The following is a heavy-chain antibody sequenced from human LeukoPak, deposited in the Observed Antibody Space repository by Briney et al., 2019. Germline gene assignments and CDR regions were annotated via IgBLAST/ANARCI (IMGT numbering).Heavy chain of an antibody. CDR1: SGSIRSGSYY. D-gene: IGHD6-19*01. V-gene: IGHV4-61*02. CDR2: IYTSGST. CDR3: AKDREIAVAGYRWVAYFDY. J-gene: IGHJ4*02. Sequence: PSETLSLTCTVSSGSIRSGSYYWSWIRQPAGKGLGWNGRIYTSGSTNYNPSLKSRVTISVDTSKNQFSLKLSSVTAADTAVYYCAKDREIAVAGYRWVAYFDYWGQGTLVTVSS.